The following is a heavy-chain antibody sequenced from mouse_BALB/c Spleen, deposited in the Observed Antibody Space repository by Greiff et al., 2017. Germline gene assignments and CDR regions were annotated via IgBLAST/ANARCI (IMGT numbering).Heavy chain of an antibody. CDR2: IRNKANGYTT. D-gene: IGHD2-10*02. V-gene: IGHV7-3*02. CDR3: ARDKYDYAMDY. CDR1: GFTFTDYY. Sequence: EVHLVESGGGLVQPGGSLRLSCATSGFTFTDYYMSWVRQPPGKALEWLGFIRNKANGYTTEYSASVKGRFTISRDNSQSILYLQMNTLRAEDSATYYCARDKYDYAMDYWGQGTSVTVSS. J-gene: IGHJ4*01.